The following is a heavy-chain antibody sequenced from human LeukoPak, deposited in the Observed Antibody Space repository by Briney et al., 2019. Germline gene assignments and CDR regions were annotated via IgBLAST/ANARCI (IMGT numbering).Heavy chain of an antibody. Sequence: PSETLSLTCTVSGGSISSGDYYWSWIRQPPGKGLEWIGYIYYRGSTYYNPSLMSRVTISVDTSKNQFSLELSSVTAADMAVYYCARGRILEWLTALNYWGQGTLVTVSS. J-gene: IGHJ4*02. D-gene: IGHD3-3*01. CDR3: ARGRILEWLTALNY. CDR1: GGSISSGDYY. CDR2: IYYRGST. V-gene: IGHV4-30-4*08.